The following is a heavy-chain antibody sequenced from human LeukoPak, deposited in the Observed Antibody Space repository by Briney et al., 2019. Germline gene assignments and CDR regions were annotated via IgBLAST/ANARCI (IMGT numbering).Heavy chain of an antibody. CDR2: ISSSSSYI. J-gene: IGHJ4*02. D-gene: IGHD1-1*01. CDR3: ARAPPSPVPAFDY. CDR1: GFTFSSYS. Sequence: GGSLRLSCAASGFTFSSYSMNWVRQAPGKGLEWVSSISSSSSYIYYADSVKGRFTISRDNAKNSLYLQMNSLRAEDTAVYYCARAPPSPVPAFDYWGQGTLVTVSS. V-gene: IGHV3-21*01.